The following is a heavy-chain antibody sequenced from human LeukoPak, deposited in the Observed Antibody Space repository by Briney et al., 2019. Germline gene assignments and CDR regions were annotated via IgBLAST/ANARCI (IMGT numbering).Heavy chain of an antibody. CDR3: ARAEGGDYGDYLDC. CDR1: GYTFTGYY. V-gene: IGHV1-2*02. J-gene: IGHJ4*02. CDR2: INPNSGGT. Sequence: ASVKVSCKASGYTFTGYYMHWVRQAPGQGLEWMGWINPNSGGTNYAQKFQGRVTMTRDTSISTAYMELSRLRSDDTAVYYCARAEGGDYGDYLDCWGQGTLVTVSS. D-gene: IGHD4-17*01.